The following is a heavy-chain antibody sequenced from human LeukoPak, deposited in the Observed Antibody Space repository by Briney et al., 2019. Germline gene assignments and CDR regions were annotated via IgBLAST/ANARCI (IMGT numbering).Heavy chain of an antibody. D-gene: IGHD3-22*01. CDR3: AKDEYDSSGYSLPGDY. Sequence: PGGSLTLSCAASGFTFSSYAMRWVRQAPGKGLKWVSAISGSGGANYYADFVKGRITISRDNSKNTLYLQMTSLRAEDTAVYYCAKDEYDSSGYSLPGDYWGQGTLVTVSS. CDR1: GFTFSSYA. J-gene: IGHJ4*02. CDR2: ISGSGGAN. V-gene: IGHV3-23*01.